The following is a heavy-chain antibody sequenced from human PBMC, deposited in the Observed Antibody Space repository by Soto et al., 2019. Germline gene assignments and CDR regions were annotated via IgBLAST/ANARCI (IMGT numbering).Heavy chain of an antibody. CDR1: GFSFSSYG. D-gene: IGHD3-22*01. CDR3: AKSTYFYDSSGMDV. Sequence: GGSLRLSCAASGFSFSSYGMHWVRQAPGKGLEWVAVISYDGSKTYYADSVKGRFTISRDNSKNTLYLQMNSLRAEDTAVYYCAKSTYFYDSSGMDVWGQGTTVTVSS. J-gene: IGHJ6*02. CDR2: ISYDGSKT. V-gene: IGHV3-30*18.